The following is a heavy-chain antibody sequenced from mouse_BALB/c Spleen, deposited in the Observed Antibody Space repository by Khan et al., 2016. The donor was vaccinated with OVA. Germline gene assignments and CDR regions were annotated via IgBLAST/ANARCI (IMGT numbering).Heavy chain of an antibody. J-gene: IGHJ4*01. V-gene: IGHV2-6-5*01. CDR3: AKGVWSYYYTLDY. CDR1: GFSLSDYG. CDR2: IWGGGST. Sequence: QVHVKQSGPGLVAPSQNLSITCTVSGFSLSDYGVSWIRQPPGKGLEWLGVIWGGGSTYYNSVLKSRLSISKDNSKSQVFLKMSSLQSDDTAMFYCAKGVWSYYYTLDYWGQGISVTVSS.